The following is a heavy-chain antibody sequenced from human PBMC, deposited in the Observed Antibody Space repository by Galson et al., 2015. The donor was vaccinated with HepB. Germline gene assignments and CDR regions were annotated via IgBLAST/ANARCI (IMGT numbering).Heavy chain of an antibody. CDR1: GGTFSSYA. Sequence: SVKVSCKASGGTFSSYAISWVRQAPGQGLEWMGGIIPIFGTANYAQKFQGRVTITADESTSTAYMELSSLRSEDTAVYYCARYCSSTSCYYYYYGMDVWGQGTTVTVSS. D-gene: IGHD2-2*01. CDR2: IIPIFGTA. CDR3: ARYCSSTSCYYYYYGMDV. V-gene: IGHV1-69*13. J-gene: IGHJ6*02.